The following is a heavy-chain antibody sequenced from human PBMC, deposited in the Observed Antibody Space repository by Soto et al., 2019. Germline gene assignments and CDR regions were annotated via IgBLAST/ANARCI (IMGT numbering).Heavy chain of an antibody. CDR1: GGSISSKSFY. V-gene: IGHV4-39*01. Sequence: SETLSLTCTASGGSISSKSFYWGWIRQPPGKGLEWIGSIDYSGNTYYNASLKSRVTISVDTSKNQLSLRLTSVTAADTGVYYCARRNRMAPAGKFYYYGLDVWGQGTTVAFSS. CDR3: ARRNRMAPAGKFYYYGLDV. J-gene: IGHJ6*02. D-gene: IGHD6-13*01. CDR2: IDYSGNT.